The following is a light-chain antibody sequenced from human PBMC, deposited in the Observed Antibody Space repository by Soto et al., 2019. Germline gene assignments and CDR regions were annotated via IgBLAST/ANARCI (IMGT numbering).Light chain of an antibody. J-gene: IGLJ3*02. Sequence: QSALTQPASVSGSPGQSITISCTGTNSDVGSHNFVSWYQQYPGKAPKLLIYEASKRPSGLYNRFSGSKSGNTASLTISGLQAEDEAEYYCCSLANGATWVFGAGTKVTVL. V-gene: IGLV2-23*01. CDR1: NSDVGSHNF. CDR2: EAS. CDR3: CSLANGATWV.